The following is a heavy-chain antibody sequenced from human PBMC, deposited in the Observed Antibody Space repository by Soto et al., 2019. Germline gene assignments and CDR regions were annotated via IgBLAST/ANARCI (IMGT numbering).Heavy chain of an antibody. CDR3: ALGLMTTLEGAFDI. CDR1: GGSFSGYY. D-gene: IGHD4-17*01. Sequence: SETLSLTCAVYGGSFSGYYWSWIRQPPGKGLEWIGEINHSGSTNYNPSLKSRVTISVDTSKNQFSLKLSSVTAADTAVYYCALGLMTTLEGAFDIWGQGTMVTVSS. CDR2: INHSGST. V-gene: IGHV4-34*01. J-gene: IGHJ3*02.